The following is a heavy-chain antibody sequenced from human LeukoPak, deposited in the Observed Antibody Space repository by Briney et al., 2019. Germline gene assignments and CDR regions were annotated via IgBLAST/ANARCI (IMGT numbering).Heavy chain of an antibody. CDR2: ISTMSNYI. CDR3: SRDRLGGLAL. V-gene: IGHV3-21*06. Sequence: GGSLRLSCAASGFDFSTYAINWVRQAPGKGLEWVSSISTMSNYIFYGDSVKGRFTISRDNAKNSVYLQMNSLRPDDTAVYYCSRDRLGGLALWGQGTLVTVSS. J-gene: IGHJ4*02. CDR1: GFDFSTYA. D-gene: IGHD3-3*02.